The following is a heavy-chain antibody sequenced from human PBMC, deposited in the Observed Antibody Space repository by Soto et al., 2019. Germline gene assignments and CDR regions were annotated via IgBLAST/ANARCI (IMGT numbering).Heavy chain of an antibody. D-gene: IGHD3-10*01. CDR2: TYYRSRFFS. V-gene: IGHV6-1*01. CDR1: GDSVPSYSAA. Sequence: SQTLSLTCAISGDSVPSYSAAWNWIRQSPSGGLEWLGRTYYRSRFFSDYAESVKSRIIINPDTSKNQFSLQLKSVTPEDTAVYYCVRDRYSSSGWFDPWGQGTPDTVSS. J-gene: IGHJ5*02. CDR3: VRDRYSSSGWFDP.